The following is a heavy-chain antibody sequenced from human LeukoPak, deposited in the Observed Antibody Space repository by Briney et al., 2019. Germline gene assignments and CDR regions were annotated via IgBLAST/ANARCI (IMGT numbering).Heavy chain of an antibody. V-gene: IGHV4-34*01. D-gene: IGHD3-3*01. J-gene: IGHJ6*02. CDR2: INHSGST. CDR1: GGSFSGYY. Sequence: SETLSLTCAVYGGSFSGYYWSWIRLPPGKGLEWIGEINHSGSTNYNPSLKSRVTISVDTSKNQFSLKLSSVTAADTAVYYCARGRYYDFWSGYYRYYGMDVWGQGTTVTVSS. CDR3: ARGRYYDFWSGYYRYYGMDV.